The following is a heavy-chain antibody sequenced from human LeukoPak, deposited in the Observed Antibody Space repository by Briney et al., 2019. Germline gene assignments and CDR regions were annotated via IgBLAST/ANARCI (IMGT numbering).Heavy chain of an antibody. V-gene: IGHV4-59*08. CDR2: IYYSGST. J-gene: IGHJ3*02. CDR3: ARALDAFDI. CDR1: GGSISSYY. Sequence: SETLSLTCTVSGGSISSYYWSWIRQPPGKGLEWIGYIYYSGSTNYNPSLKRRVTISVDTSKNQFSLKLSSVTAADTAVYYCARALDAFDIWGQGTMVTVSS.